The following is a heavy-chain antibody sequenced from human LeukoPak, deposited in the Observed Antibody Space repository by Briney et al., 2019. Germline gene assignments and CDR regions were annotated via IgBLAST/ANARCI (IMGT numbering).Heavy chain of an antibody. Sequence: SETLSLTCAVSGYSISSGYFWGWIRQPPGKGLEWIENIYHSGSTYYNPSLKSRVTISVDTSKNQFSLKLSSVTAADTAVYYCARATVAAVGSSSTYYFDYWGQGTLVTVSS. J-gene: IGHJ4*02. CDR3: ARATVAAVGSSSTYYFDY. CDR2: IYHSGST. D-gene: IGHD6-13*01. CDR1: GYSISSGYF. V-gene: IGHV4-38-2*01.